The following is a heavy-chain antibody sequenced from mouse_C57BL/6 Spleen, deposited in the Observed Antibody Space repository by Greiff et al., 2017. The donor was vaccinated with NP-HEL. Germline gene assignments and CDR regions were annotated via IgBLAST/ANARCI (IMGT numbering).Heavy chain of an antibody. J-gene: IGHJ4*01. CDR3: ARSGSGYYGSSYAMDY. V-gene: IGHV1-18*01. CDR2: INPNNGGT. CDR1: GYTFTDYN. Sequence: EVQLQQSGPELVKPGASVKIPCKASGYTFTDYNMDWVKQSHGKSLEWIGDINPNNGGTIYNQKFKGKATLTVDKSSSTAYMELRSLTSEDTAVYYCARSGSGYYGSSYAMDYWGQGTSVTVSS. D-gene: IGHD1-1*01.